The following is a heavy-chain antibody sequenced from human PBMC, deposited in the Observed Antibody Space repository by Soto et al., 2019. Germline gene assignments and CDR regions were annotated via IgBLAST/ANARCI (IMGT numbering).Heavy chain of an antibody. J-gene: IGHJ2*01. D-gene: IGHD1-26*01. CDR1: GVSISSYY. CDR3: ARDSELIGRSYWYFDL. V-gene: IGHV4-4*07. Sequence: QVQIQESGPGMVKPSETLSLMCSVTGVSISSYYWSWIRQPAGKGLEWIGRIYTSGSTNYNPSLKSRVTMSVHTSNNPVFLKLNSLTAADTAVYYCARDSELIGRSYWYFDLWGRGTLVTVSS. CDR2: IYTSGST.